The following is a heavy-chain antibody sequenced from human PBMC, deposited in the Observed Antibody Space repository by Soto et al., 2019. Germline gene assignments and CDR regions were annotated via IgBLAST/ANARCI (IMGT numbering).Heavy chain of an antibody. J-gene: IGHJ5*02. D-gene: IGHD2-15*01. CDR2: IYYSGST. Sequence: PSETLSLTCTVSGGSISSYYWSWIRQPPGKGLEWIGYIYYSGSTNYNPSLKSRVTTTRNTSISTAYMELSSLRSEDTAVYYCARGVADYLVPWGQGTLVTVSS. V-gene: IGHV4-59*01. CDR3: ARGVADYLVP. CDR1: GGSISSYY.